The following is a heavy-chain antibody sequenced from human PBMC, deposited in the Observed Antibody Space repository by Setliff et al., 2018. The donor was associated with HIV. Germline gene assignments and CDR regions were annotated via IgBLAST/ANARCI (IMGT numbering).Heavy chain of an antibody. CDR3: ARGVPLLPPHY. CDR2: IFYSETVYYGGRT. D-gene: IGHD2-21*02. J-gene: IGHJ4*02. CDR1: GVSLSSNNYY. V-gene: IGHV4-39*07. Sequence: PSETLSLTCTVSGVSLSSNNYYWGWIRQPPGKGLEWIGSIFYSETVYYGGRTYYSPSLKSRVTISVDTSKSQFSLKLSSGTAADTAVYYCARGVPLLPPHYWGQGTLVTVSS.